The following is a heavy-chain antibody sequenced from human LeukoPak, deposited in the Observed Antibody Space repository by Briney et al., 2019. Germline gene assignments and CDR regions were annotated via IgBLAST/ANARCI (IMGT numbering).Heavy chain of an antibody. Sequence: SETLSLTCTVSGGSISSSSYYWGWIRQPPGKGLEWIGSIYYSGSTYYNPSLKSRVTISVDTSKNQFSLKLSSVTAADTAVYYCARPSFRGVTDWGQGTLVTVSS. CDR1: GGSISSSSYY. D-gene: IGHD3-10*01. J-gene: IGHJ4*02. CDR2: IYYSGST. V-gene: IGHV4-39*01. CDR3: ARPSFRGVTD.